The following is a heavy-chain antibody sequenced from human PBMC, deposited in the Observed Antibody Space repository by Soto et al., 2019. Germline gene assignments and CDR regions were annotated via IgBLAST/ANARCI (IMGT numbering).Heavy chain of an antibody. D-gene: IGHD6-19*01. V-gene: IGHV3-73*01. CDR1: GFTFSGSA. Sequence: EVPLVESGGGLVQPGGSLKLSCAASGFTFSGSAMHWVRQASGKGLEWVGRIRSKANSYATAYAASVKGRFTISRDDSKNTAYLQMNSLKTEDTAVYYCTRHYSSGWYVGDYWGQGTLVTVSS. CDR3: TRHYSSGWYVGDY. J-gene: IGHJ4*02. CDR2: IRSKANSYAT.